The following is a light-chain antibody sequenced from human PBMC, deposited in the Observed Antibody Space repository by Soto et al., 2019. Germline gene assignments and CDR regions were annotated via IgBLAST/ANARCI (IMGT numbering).Light chain of an antibody. V-gene: IGLV2-14*01. Sequence: QSALTQPASVSGSPGQSITISCTGTSSDVGGYNYVSWYQQHPGKAPKLMIYDVSNRPSGVSNRFSGSKSGNTASLTISGLQAEDEDDYYCSAYTSSSHYVFGTGTKLTVL. CDR1: SSDVGGYNY. CDR2: DVS. CDR3: SAYTSSSHYV. J-gene: IGLJ1*01.